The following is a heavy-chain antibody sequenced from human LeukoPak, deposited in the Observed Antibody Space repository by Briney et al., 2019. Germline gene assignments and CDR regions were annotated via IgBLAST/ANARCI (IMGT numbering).Heavy chain of an antibody. Sequence: GGSLRLSCAASGFAFSHYWMTWVRPAPGKGLEWLANIRQDGSDNYYADSVKGRFTISRDNAKNTLYLQMNNLRAEDTAIYYCATDSYVSGSYYRLFYWGQGTLVTVSS. D-gene: IGHD3-10*01. CDR1: GFAFSHYW. V-gene: IGHV3-7*01. CDR3: ATDSYVSGSYYRLFY. CDR2: IRQDGSDN. J-gene: IGHJ4*02.